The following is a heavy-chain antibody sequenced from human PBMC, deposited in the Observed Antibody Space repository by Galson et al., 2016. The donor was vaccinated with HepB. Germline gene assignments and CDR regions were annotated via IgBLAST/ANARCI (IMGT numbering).Heavy chain of an antibody. Sequence: SVKVSCKASGYTFTSYYMHWVRQAPGQGLEWMGRINPSGGSASYALNFQGRVTMSSDTSTSTVYMEVSSLRSEDTAVYYCARGKAAAGRRGWVDPWGQGTLVTVSS. CDR2: INPSGGSA. V-gene: IGHV1-46*01. CDR3: ARGKAAAGRRGWVDP. D-gene: IGHD6-13*01. J-gene: IGHJ5*02. CDR1: GYTFTSYY.